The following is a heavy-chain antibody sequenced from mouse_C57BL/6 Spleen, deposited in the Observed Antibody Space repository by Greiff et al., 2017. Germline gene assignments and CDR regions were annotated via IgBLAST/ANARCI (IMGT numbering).Heavy chain of an antibody. J-gene: IGHJ4*01. Sequence: QLVESGGGLVKPGGSLKLSCAASGFTFSDYGMHWVRQAPEKGLEWVAYISSGSSTIYYADTVKGRFTISRDNAKNTLFLQMTSLRSEDTAMYYCARRSNSYAMDYWGQGTSVTVSS. D-gene: IGHD2-5*01. CDR2: ISSGSSTI. V-gene: IGHV5-17*01. CDR1: GFTFSDYG. CDR3: ARRSNSYAMDY.